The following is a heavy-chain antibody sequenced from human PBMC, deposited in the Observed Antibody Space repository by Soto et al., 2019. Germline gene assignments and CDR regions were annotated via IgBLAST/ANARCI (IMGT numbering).Heavy chain of an antibody. V-gene: IGHV1-69*01. J-gene: IGHJ6*02. CDR2: IIPIFGTA. Sequence: QVQLVQSGAEVKKPGSSVKVSCKASGGTFSSYAISWVRQAPGQGLEWMGGIIPIFGTANYAQKFQGRVTITADESTSTAYMELSSLRSEDTAVYYCARTEVGRSGSSPRLFYYYYYGMDVWGQGTTVTVSS. D-gene: IGHD6-6*01. CDR3: ARTEVGRSGSSPRLFYYYYYGMDV. CDR1: GGTFSSYA.